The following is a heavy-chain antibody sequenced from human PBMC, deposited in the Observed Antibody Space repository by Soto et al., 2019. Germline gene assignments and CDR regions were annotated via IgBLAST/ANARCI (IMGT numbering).Heavy chain of an antibody. J-gene: IGHJ4*02. Sequence: QLQLQESGPGLVKPSETLSLTCPVSGGSISSSSYYWGWIRQPPGKGLGWIGSIYYSGSTYYNPSLKSRVTISVDTSKNQFSLKLSSVTAADTAVYYCARIVVVPAAMLHGGYWGQGTLVTVSS. CDR2: IYYSGST. CDR1: GGSISSSSYY. V-gene: IGHV4-39*01. D-gene: IGHD2-2*01. CDR3: ARIVVVPAAMLHGGY.